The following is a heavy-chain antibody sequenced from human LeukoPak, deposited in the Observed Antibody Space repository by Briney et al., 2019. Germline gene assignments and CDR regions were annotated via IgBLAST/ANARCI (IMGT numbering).Heavy chain of an antibody. CDR2: ISGSGGST. CDR1: GFTFSSYA. V-gene: IGHV3-23*01. Sequence: GGSLRLSCAASGFTFSSYAMSWVRQAPGKGLEWVSAISGSGGSTYYADSVKGRFTTSRDNSKNTLYLQMNSLRAEDTAVYYCARNEYDILTGSHYYYGMDVWGQGTTVTVSS. J-gene: IGHJ6*02. CDR3: ARNEYDILTGSHYYYGMDV. D-gene: IGHD3-9*01.